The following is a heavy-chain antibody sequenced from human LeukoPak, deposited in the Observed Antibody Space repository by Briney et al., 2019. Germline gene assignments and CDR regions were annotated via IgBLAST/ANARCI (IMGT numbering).Heavy chain of an antibody. CDR2: IRLDGSDK. D-gene: IGHD6-19*01. V-gene: IGHV3-30*02. J-gene: IGHJ5*02. CDR1: GFTFSNYG. CDR3: ARDQSSVAGTTYNWFDP. Sequence: PGGSLRLSCAASGFTFSNYGMHWVRQAPGKGLEWVAFIRLDGSDKYYADSVRGRFTISRDHSKNTLYLQMNSLRAEDTALYYCARDQSSVAGTTYNWFDPWGQGTLVTVSS.